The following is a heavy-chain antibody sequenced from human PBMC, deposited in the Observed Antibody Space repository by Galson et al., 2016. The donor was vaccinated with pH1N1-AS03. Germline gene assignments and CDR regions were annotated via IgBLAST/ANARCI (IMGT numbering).Heavy chain of an antibody. Sequence: SETLSLTCTVSGGSISSYYWSWIRQRPGKGLEWIGYISHSGTTYYNPSLQSRVSITADTSTTQFSLKLSSTTAADTAVYYCARVPIDMENTMGNWSDPWGQGTQVTVSS. CDR3: ARVPIDMENTMGNWSDP. V-gene: IGHV4-59*12. CDR1: GGSISSYY. CDR2: ISHSGTT. D-gene: IGHD3-10*01. J-gene: IGHJ5*02.